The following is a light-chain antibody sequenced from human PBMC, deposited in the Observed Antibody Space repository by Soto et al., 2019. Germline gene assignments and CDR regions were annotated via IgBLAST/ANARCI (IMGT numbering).Light chain of an antibody. CDR1: PTASYW. CDR2: EAS. CDR3: QQYYSHSRT. Sequence: DIEMTQSPSTLSASVGDTVTITCRASPTASYWLAWYQHKPGQVPRLLIFEASKLVSGVPSRISGSGSGSDCILTISTLQPDDSATYYYQQYYSHSRTFGQGTKVEIK. J-gene: IGKJ1*01. V-gene: IGKV1-5*03.